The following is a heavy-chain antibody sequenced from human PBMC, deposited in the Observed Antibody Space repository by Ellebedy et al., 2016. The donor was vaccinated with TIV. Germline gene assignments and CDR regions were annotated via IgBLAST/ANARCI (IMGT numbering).Heavy chain of an antibody. CDR2: IYYTEST. CDR3: ASGYSSGWLDY. J-gene: IGHJ4*02. V-gene: IGHV4-39*07. CDR1: GDSVSNSVYY. Sequence: MPSETLSLTCTVSGDSVSNSVYYWGWVRQPPGKGLEWIGSIYYTESTFYNPSLKSRVTMFVDTSRNPFSLKLSSVPAADTAVYYCASGYSSGWLDYWGQGTLVTVSS. D-gene: IGHD6-19*01.